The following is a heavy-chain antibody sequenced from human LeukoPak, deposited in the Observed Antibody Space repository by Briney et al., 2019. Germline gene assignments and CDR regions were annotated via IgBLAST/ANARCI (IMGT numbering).Heavy chain of an antibody. CDR1: GFTFSSYS. V-gene: IGHV3-48*01. D-gene: IGHD3-10*01. Sequence: PGGSLRLSCAASGFTFSSYSMNWVRQAPGKGLEWVSYISSSSSTIYYADSVKGRFTISRDNAKNSLYLQMNSLRAEDTAVYYCAKDQNYYGSGSDQDLDYWGQGTLVTVSS. CDR2: ISSSSSTI. CDR3: AKDQNYYGSGSDQDLDY. J-gene: IGHJ4*02.